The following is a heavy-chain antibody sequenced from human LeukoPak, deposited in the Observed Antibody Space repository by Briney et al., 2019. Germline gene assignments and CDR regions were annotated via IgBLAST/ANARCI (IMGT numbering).Heavy chain of an antibody. Sequence: PSETLSLTCAVYGGSFSGYYWSWIRQPPGKGLEWIGEINHSGSTNYNPSLKSRVTISVDTSKNQFSLKLSSVTAADTAVYYCARSSYGSGSPYYMDVWGKGITVTVSS. CDR3: ARSSYGSGSPYYMDV. D-gene: IGHD3-10*01. CDR2: INHSGST. V-gene: IGHV4-34*01. CDR1: GGSFSGYY. J-gene: IGHJ6*03.